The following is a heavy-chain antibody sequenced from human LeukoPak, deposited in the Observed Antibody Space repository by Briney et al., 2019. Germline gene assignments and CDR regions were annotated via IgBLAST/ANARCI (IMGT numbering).Heavy chain of an antibody. Sequence: SGTLSLTCTVSGGSISSDTYYWGWIRQPPGKGLEWIGSIHYSGSTYYNPSLKSRVTISVDTSKNQLSLKLSSVTAADTAVYYCARDPWVLYGSGSYYSSAAFDIWGQGTMVTVSS. V-gene: IGHV4-39*07. D-gene: IGHD3-10*01. CDR3: ARDPWVLYGSGSYYSSAAFDI. J-gene: IGHJ3*02. CDR1: GGSISSDTYY. CDR2: IHYSGST.